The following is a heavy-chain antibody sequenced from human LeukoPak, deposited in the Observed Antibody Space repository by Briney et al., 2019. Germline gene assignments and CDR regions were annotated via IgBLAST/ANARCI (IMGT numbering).Heavy chain of an antibody. CDR3: AHESTVTSFDY. CDR2: ISYDGSKE. D-gene: IGHD4-11*01. CDR1: GFTFSSYG. Sequence: PGRSLRLSCAASGFTFSSYGMHWVRQAPGKGLEWVAVISYDGSKEYYADSVKGRLTISRDNSKNTLYLQMNSLRAEDTAVYYCAHESTVTSFDYWGQGTLVTVSS. V-gene: IGHV3-30*18. J-gene: IGHJ4*02.